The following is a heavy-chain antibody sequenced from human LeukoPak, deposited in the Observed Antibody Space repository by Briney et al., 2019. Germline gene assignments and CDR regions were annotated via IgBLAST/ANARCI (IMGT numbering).Heavy chain of an antibody. Sequence: GGSLRLTCAASGFTFSSYAMSWVRQAPGKGLEWVSAISGSGGSTYYADSVKGRFTISRDNSKNTLYLQMNSLRAEDTAVYYCAKDLFYDILTGLLDYWGQGTLVTVSS. CDR1: GFTFSSYA. CDR2: ISGSGGST. V-gene: IGHV3-23*01. J-gene: IGHJ4*02. CDR3: AKDLFYDILTGLLDY. D-gene: IGHD3-9*01.